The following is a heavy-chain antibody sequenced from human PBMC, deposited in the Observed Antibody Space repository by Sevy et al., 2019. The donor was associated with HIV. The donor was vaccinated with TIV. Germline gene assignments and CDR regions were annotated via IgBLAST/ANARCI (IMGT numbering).Heavy chain of an antibody. V-gene: IGHV3-23*01. J-gene: IGHJ4*02. CDR3: AKDQGGRIAVAGSFDY. CDR2: ISGSGGST. CDR1: GFTFSSYA. D-gene: IGHD6-19*01. Sequence: GGSLRLSCAASGFTFSSYAMSWVRQAPGKGLEWVSAISGSGGSTYYADSVKGRFTISRDNSKNTLYLQMNSLRAEDTAVYYCAKDQGGRIAVAGSFDYWGQGTLVTVSS.